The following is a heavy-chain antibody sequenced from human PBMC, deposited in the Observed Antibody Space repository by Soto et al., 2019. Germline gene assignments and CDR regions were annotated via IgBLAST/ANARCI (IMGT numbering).Heavy chain of an antibody. D-gene: IGHD5-18*01. CDR1: GFSFSSQA. J-gene: IGHJ3*02. Sequence: QEQLMESGGGVVQPGRSLRLSCVASGFSFSSQAMHWVRQAPGKGLEWGAAISNDGNRQLYADSVKDRFTISRDNSRNTLDLPMNNLRTEDTGVYFCARDIYSYGSVGTPDIWGQGTMVTVSS. V-gene: IGHV3-30-3*01. CDR2: ISNDGNRQ. CDR3: ARDIYSYGSVGTPDI.